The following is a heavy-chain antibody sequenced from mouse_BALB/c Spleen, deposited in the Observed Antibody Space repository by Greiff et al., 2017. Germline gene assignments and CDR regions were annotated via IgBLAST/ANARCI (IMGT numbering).Heavy chain of an antibody. CDR3: ARSLITTVVDLYYFDY. V-gene: IGHV1S81*02. Sequence: VQLQQPGAELVKPGASVKLSCKASGYTFTSYWMHWVKQRPGQGLEWIGEINPSNGRTNYNEKFKSKATLTVDKSSSTAYMQLSSLTSEDSAVYYCARSLITTVVDLYYFDYGGQGTTLTVSS. D-gene: IGHD1-1*01. CDR2: INPSNGRT. CDR1: GYTFTSYW. J-gene: IGHJ2*01.